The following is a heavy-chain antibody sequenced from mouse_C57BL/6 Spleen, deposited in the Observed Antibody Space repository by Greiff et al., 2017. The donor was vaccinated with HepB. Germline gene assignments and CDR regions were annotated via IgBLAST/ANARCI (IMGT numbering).Heavy chain of an antibody. CDR1: GFTFSDYY. J-gene: IGHJ3*01. V-gene: IGHV5-12*01. CDR3: ARHKGVFLFAY. CDR2: ISNGGGST. Sequence: EVKLVESGGGLVQPGGSLKLSCAASGFTFSDYYMYWVRQTPEKRLEWVAYISNGGGSTYYPDTVKGRFTISRDNAKNTLYLQMSRLKSEDTAMYYCARHKGVFLFAYWGQGTLVTVSA.